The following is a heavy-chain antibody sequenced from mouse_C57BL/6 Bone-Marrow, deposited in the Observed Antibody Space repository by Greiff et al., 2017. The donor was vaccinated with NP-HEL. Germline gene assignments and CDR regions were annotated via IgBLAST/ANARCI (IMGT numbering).Heavy chain of an antibody. V-gene: IGHV1-72*01. Sequence: QVQLQQPGAELVKPGASVKLSCKASGYTFTSYWMHWVKQRPGRGLEWIGRIDPNSGGTKYNEKFKSKATLTVDKPSSTAYMQLSSLTSKDSAVYYCSRSPYYYGSSPWFAYWGQGTLVTVSA. J-gene: IGHJ3*01. CDR1: GYTFTSYW. CDR3: SRSPYYYGSSPWFAY. D-gene: IGHD1-1*01. CDR2: IDPNSGGT.